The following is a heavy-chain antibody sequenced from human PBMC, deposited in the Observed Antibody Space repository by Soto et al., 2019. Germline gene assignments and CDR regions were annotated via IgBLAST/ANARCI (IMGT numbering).Heavy chain of an antibody. Sequence: PSETLSLTCTVSGDSISSVGYYWSWIRQHPGKDLEWIGYIYYSGSTYYNPSLKSRVTISVDTSKSQFSLKLSSVTVADTAVYYCAKSLGLAAALPHWGQGTLVTVSS. V-gene: IGHV4-31*03. CDR1: GDSISSVGYY. CDR3: AKSLGLAAALPH. D-gene: IGHD6-13*01. J-gene: IGHJ4*02. CDR2: IYYSGST.